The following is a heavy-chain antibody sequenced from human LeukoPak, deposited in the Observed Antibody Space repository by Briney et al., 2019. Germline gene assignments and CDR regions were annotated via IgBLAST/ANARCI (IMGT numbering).Heavy chain of an antibody. Sequence: PGGSLRLSCAASGFTFSSYNMNWVRQAPGKGLEWVSSITSSSSYIYYADSVKGRFTISRDNAKNSLYLQMNSLRAEDTAVYYCARVGWEWDRLDYWGQGTLVTVSS. J-gene: IGHJ4*02. V-gene: IGHV3-21*01. CDR1: GFTFSSYN. D-gene: IGHD1-26*01. CDR2: ITSSSSYI. CDR3: ARVGWEWDRLDY.